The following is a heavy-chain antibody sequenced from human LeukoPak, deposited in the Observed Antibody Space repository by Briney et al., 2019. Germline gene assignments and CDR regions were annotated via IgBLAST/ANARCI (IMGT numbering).Heavy chain of an antibody. CDR1: GGSISSYY. Sequence: SETLSLTCTVSGGSISSYYWSWIRQPAGKGLEWIGRIYTSGSTNYNPSLKSRVTMSVDTSKNQFFLKLSSVTAADTAVYYCARTYYYDSSGYSPGAFDIWGQGTMVIVSS. CDR2: IYTSGST. J-gene: IGHJ3*02. CDR3: ARTYYYDSSGYSPGAFDI. D-gene: IGHD3-22*01. V-gene: IGHV4-4*07.